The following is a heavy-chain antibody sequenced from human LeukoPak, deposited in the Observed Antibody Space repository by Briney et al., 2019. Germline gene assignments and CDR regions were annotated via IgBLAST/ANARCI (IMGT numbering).Heavy chain of an antibody. J-gene: IGHJ4*02. CDR2: IRFDGANK. CDR1: GFTFSSYG. CDR3: ARAGGFQPDY. V-gene: IGHV3-30*02. D-gene: IGHD3-16*01. Sequence: GGSLRLSCVASGFTFSSYGMHWVRQVPGKGLEWVAFIRFDGANKYYADSVKGRFTISRDNGKNSLYLQMNSLRAEDTAVYYCARAGGFQPDYWGRGTLVTVSS.